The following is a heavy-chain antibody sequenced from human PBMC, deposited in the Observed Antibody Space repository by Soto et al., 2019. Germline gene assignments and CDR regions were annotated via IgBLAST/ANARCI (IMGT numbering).Heavy chain of an antibody. CDR3: ARRGSS. Sequence: GGSLRLSCAASGFIFSDYNMNWVRQAPGKGLEWVSSISGSSTYIYYADSLKGRFTISRDNAKNSLYLQLNNLRAEDTAVYYRARRGSSWGQGTMVTV. CDR1: GFIFSDYN. CDR2: ISGSSTYI. V-gene: IGHV3-21*01. J-gene: IGHJ3*01. D-gene: IGHD2-2*01.